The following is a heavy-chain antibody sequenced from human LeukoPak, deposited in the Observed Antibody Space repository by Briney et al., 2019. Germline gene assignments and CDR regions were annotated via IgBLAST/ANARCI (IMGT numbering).Heavy chain of an antibody. V-gene: IGHV3-11*04. J-gene: IGHJ4*02. Sequence: PGGSLRLSCAASGFTFSDNYMSWIRQAPGKGLEWVSYISSSGNTTKNADSVKGQFTITRDNAKNSLYLQMNSLRAEDTAVYYCARDGGSAWFLDYWGQGTLVIVSS. CDR2: ISSSGNTT. CDR3: ARDGGSAWFLDY. D-gene: IGHD6-19*01. CDR1: GFTFSDNY.